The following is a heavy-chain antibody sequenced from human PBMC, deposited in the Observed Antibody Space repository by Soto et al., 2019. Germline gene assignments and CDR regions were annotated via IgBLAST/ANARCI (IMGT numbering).Heavy chain of an antibody. CDR3: ARELDGYLGYFDD. V-gene: IGHV1-3*01. CDR1: GYTFTSYA. D-gene: IGHD5-18*01. J-gene: IGHJ4*02. CDR2: INAGNGNT. Sequence: ASVKVSCKASGYTFTSYAMHWVRQAPGQRLEWMGWINAGNGNTKYPQKFQGRVTITRDTSASTAYMELSSLRSEDTAVYYCARELDGYLGYFDDWSQGTLVTVSS.